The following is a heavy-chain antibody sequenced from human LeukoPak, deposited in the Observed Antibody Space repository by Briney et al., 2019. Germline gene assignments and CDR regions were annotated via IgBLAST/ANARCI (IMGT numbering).Heavy chain of an antibody. V-gene: IGHV3-74*01. CDR3: ARVTASWHPYIDY. CDR1: GFTFSAYW. D-gene: IGHD2-2*01. CDR2: INSDGSIT. Sequence: PGGSLRLSCAASGFTFSAYWMHWVRQAPGKGLVWVSRINSDGSITTYADSVEGRFTISRDNAKNTLYLQMNSLRVEDTAVYYCARVTASWHPYIDYWGQGTLVTVSS. J-gene: IGHJ4*02.